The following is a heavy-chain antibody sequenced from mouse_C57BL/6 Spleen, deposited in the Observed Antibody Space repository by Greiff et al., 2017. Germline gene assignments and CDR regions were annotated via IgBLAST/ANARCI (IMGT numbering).Heavy chain of an antibody. CDR3: SRGGTVKSYYFDY. J-gene: IGHJ2*01. D-gene: IGHD1-1*01. CDR1: GYTFTSYW. V-gene: IGHV1-72*01. CDR2: IDPNSGGT. Sequence: QVQLQQPGAELVKPGASVKLSCKASGYTFTSYWMHWVKQRPGRGLEWIGRIDPNSGGTKYNEKFKSKATLTVSKPSSTAYMQLSSLTSEDSAVYYWSRGGTVKSYYFDYWGQGTTLTVSS.